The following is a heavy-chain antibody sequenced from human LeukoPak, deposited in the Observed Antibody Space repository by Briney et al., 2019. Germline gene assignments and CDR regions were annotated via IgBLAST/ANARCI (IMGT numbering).Heavy chain of an antibody. CDR3: AKASWVSRADAVL. J-gene: IGHJ4*02. CDR1: GFTFSSYA. V-gene: IGHV3-23*01. D-gene: IGHD3-16*01. CDR2: LRGDGET. Sequence: PGGSLTLSCAASGFTFSSYAMSWVRQAPARALEWVSSLRGDGETFYIDSVKGRFTLSRDESRNTVYLQLNNLRVEDTAVYFCAKASWVSRADAVLWGQGTLVTVSS.